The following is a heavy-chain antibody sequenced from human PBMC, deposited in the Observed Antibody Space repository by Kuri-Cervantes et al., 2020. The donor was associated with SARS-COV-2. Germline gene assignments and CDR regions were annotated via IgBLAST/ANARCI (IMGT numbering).Heavy chain of an antibody. Sequence: GGSLRLSCAASGFTFSSYWMHLVRQAPGKGLVWVSRINSDGSSTSYADSVKGRFTISRDNAKNTLYLQMNSLRAEDTAVYYCARGLSRKPFDYWGQGTLVTVSS. V-gene: IGHV3-74*01. J-gene: IGHJ4*02. CDR2: INSDGSST. CDR3: ARGLSRKPFDY. CDR1: GFTFSSYW.